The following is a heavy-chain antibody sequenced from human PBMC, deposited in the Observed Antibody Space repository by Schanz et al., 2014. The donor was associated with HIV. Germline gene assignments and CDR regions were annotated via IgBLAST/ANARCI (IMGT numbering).Heavy chain of an antibody. CDR2: ISWNSGSI. Sequence: VQLVESGGGLVQPGGSLRLSCAASGFSFDDYAMHWVRQAPGKGLEWVSGISWNSGSIGYADSVKGRFTISRDNAKNSLYLQMNSLRAEDTALYYCAKDMGSGSYETFDIWGQGTMVTVSS. CDR3: AKDMGSGSYETFDI. D-gene: IGHD1-26*01. V-gene: IGHV3-9*01. J-gene: IGHJ3*02. CDR1: GFSFDDYA.